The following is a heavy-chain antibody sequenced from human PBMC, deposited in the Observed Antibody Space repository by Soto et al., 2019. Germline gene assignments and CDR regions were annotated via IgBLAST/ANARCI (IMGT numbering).Heavy chain of an antibody. CDR1: DYTFTSYG. V-gene: IGHV1-18*01. D-gene: IGHD6-19*01. CDR2: ISAYNGNT. Sequence: QVQLVQSGAEVKKPGASVKVSCKASDYTFTSYGISWVRQAPGQGLERMGWISAYNGNTKYAQKFQGRVTMTTDTSTSTAYIELRSLRSDDTAVYYCASDLAVALIDYWGQGTLVTVSS. CDR3: ASDLAVALIDY. J-gene: IGHJ4*02.